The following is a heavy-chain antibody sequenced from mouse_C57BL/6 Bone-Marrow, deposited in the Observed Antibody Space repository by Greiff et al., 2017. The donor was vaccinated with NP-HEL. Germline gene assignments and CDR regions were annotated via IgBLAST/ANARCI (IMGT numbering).Heavy chain of an antibody. V-gene: IGHV1-64*01. CDR3: ARVLYGEQDY. Sequence: VQLQQSGAELVKPGASVKLSCKASGYTFTSYWMHWVKQRPGQGLEWIGMIHPNSGSTNYNEKFKSKATLTVDKSSSTAYMQLSSLTSEDSAVYYCARVLYGEQDYWGQGTTLTVSS. D-gene: IGHD2-12*01. J-gene: IGHJ2*01. CDR1: GYTFTSYW. CDR2: IHPNSGST.